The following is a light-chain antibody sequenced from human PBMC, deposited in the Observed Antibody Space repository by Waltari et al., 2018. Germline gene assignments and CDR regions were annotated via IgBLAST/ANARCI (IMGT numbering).Light chain of an antibody. CDR2: KAS. Sequence: DIQMTQSPSTLAASVGDSVTITCRASQTINIYLAWYQFKPGKAPKLLIYKASSLESGVPSRFSGSGSGTEFTLTITSLQPDDFATYYCQQYNTYSTFGQGTKVEIK. V-gene: IGKV1-5*03. CDR1: QTINIY. CDR3: QQYNTYST. J-gene: IGKJ1*01.